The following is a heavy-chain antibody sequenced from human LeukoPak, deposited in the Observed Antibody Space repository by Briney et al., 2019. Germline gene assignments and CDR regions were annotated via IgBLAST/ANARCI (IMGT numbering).Heavy chain of an antibody. CDR3: ARVLNYYDSSGCVDY. D-gene: IGHD3-22*01. CDR2: IYYSGST. CDR1: GGSISSGDYY. V-gene: IGHV4-30-4*01. J-gene: IGHJ4*02. Sequence: SETLSLTCTVSGGSISSGDYYWSWIRQPPGKGLEWIGYIYYSGSTYYNPSLKSRVTISVDTSKNQFSLKLSSVTAADMAVYYCARVLNYYDSSGCVDYWGQGTLVTVSS.